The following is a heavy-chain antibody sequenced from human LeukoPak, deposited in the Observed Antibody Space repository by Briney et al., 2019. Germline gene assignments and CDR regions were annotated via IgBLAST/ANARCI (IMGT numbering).Heavy chain of an antibody. J-gene: IGHJ3*01. CDR3: ARDPMYNGGNSGAFDL. V-gene: IGHV3-11*01. D-gene: IGHD4-23*01. Sequence: GGSLRLSCAASGFTFSDHFMTWIRQAPGKGLEWISYISGSGATYYADSVKGRFTIPRDNAQNSLWLQMSSLRAEDTAVYYCARDPMYNGGNSGAFDLWGQGTLVTVSS. CDR2: ISGSGAT. CDR1: GFTFSDHF.